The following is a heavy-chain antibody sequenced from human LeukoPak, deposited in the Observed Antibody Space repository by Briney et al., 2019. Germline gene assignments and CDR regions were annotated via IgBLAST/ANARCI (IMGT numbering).Heavy chain of an antibody. CDR2: INPSGGST. CDR1: GYTFTSYY. J-gene: IGHJ5*02. CDR3: AKRRHYYGSGDYYRDP. Sequence: ASVKVSCKASGYTFTSYYMHWVRQAPGQGLEWMGIINPSGGSTSYAQKFQGRVTMTRNTSTSTVYMELSSLRSEDTAVYYCAKRRHYYGSGDYYRDPWGQGTLVTVSS. D-gene: IGHD3-10*01. V-gene: IGHV1-46*01.